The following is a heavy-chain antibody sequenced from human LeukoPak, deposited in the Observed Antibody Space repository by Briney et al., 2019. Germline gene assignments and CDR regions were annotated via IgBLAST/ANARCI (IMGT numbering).Heavy chain of an antibody. D-gene: IGHD3-22*01. CDR2: ISGSGGST. V-gene: IGHV3-23*01. J-gene: IGHJ4*02. Sequence: GGSLRLSCAASGFTFSSYAMSWVRQAPGKGLEWVSAISGSGGSTYYADSVKGRFTISRDNSKNTLYPQMNSLRAEDTAVYYCAKDLRFNYYDSSGYYWGQGTLVTVSS. CDR3: AKDLRFNYYDSSGYY. CDR1: GFTFSSYA.